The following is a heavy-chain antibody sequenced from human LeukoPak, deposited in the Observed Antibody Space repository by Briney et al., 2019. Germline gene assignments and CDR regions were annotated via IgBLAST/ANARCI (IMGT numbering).Heavy chain of an antibody. CDR1: GYSISNGYY. CDR3: ARQHDSYYYYYIGV. CDR2: LYHSDSA. Sequence: PSETLSLTCAVSGYSISNGYYWVWIRQPPGQGLEWIGSLYHSDSAYYNTSLRSRVSMSVDTSKNQFSLTLSFVTAADTAVYYCARQHDSYYYYYIGVWGSGTTVTVSS. V-gene: IGHV4-38-2*01. J-gene: IGHJ6*03.